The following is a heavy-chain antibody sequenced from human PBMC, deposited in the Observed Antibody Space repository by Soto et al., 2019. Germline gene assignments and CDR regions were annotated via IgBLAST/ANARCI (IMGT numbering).Heavy chain of an antibody. CDR1: GGTFSSYD. J-gene: IGHJ6*02. CDR2: IIPIFCTA. D-gene: IGHD3-22*01. V-gene: IGHV1-69*13. CDR3: ARDPTYYYDSSGYPSQYGMDV. Sequence: SVQVSRKASGGTFSSYDISWVRQAPGQGLEWLGGIIPIFCTANYAQKFQGRVTITADESTSTAYMELSSLRSEDTAVYYCARDPTYYYDSSGYPSQYGMDVWGQGTTVTVSS.